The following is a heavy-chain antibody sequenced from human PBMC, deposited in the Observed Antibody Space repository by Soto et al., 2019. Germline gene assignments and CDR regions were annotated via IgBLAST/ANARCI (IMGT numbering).Heavy chain of an antibody. CDR3: ARVADSWYFDY. D-gene: IGHD6-13*01. CDR2: IWYDGSNK. J-gene: IGHJ4*02. Sequence: GGSLRLSCAASGFTFSSYGMHWVRQAPGKGLEWVAVIWYDGSNKYYADSVKGRFTISRDNSKNTLYLQMNSLRAEDTAVYYCARVADSWYFDYWGQGTLVTVSS. V-gene: IGHV3-33*01. CDR1: GFTFSSYG.